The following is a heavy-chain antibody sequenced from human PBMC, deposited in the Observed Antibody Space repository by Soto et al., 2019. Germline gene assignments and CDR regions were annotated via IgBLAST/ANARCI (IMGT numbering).Heavy chain of an antibody. D-gene: IGHD2-15*01. CDR2: IYYSGST. V-gene: IGHV4-39*01. CDR1: GGSISSSSYY. J-gene: IGHJ4*02. CDR3: ARHRYCSGGSCKRGVQFDY. Sequence: QLQLQESGPGLVKPSETLSLTCTVSGGSISSSSYYWGWIRQPPGKGLEWIGSIYYSGSTNYNPSLKIRGTISVDTSKNQSALKLSSVAAADTAVYYCARHRYCSGGSCKRGVQFDYWGQGTLVTVSS.